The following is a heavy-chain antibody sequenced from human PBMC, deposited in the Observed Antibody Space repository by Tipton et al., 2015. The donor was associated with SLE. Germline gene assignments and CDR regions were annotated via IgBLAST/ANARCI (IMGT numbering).Heavy chain of an antibody. CDR2: IYHSGST. D-gene: IGHD4-17*01. J-gene: IGHJ3*02. CDR1: GGSISSSNW. Sequence: TLSLTCAVSGGSISSSNWWSWVRQPPGKGLEWIGEIYHSGSTNYNPSLKSRVTISVDKSKNQFSLKLSSVTAADTAVYYCARGGYGDYSVLPAFDIWGQGTMVTVSS. CDR3: ARGGYGDYSVLPAFDI. V-gene: IGHV4-4*02.